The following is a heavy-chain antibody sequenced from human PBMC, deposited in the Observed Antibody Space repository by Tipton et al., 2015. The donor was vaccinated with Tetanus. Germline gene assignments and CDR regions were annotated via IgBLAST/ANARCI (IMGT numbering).Heavy chain of an antibody. CDR1: GGSMSTGGHY. J-gene: IGHJ5*02. CDR3: ARGTWLYTSTYHRHWLDP. V-gene: IGHV4-39*07. Sequence: TLSLTCIVSGGSMSTGGHYGAWVRQSPGQGLEWIGSLSYSGSTNYSPSLKSRVTISLDTSKNEFSLTLSSVTAADTAVYYCARGTWLYTSTYHRHWLDPWGQGTLVTVSS. CDR2: LSYSGST. D-gene: IGHD6-13*01.